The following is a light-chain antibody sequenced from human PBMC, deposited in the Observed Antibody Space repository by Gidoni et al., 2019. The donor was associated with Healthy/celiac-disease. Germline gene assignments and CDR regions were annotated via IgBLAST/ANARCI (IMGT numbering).Light chain of an antibody. V-gene: IGKV3-11*01. CDR1: QSVSSY. J-gene: IGKJ3*01. Sequence: EIVLTQSPATLSLSPGERATLSCRASQSVSSYLAWYQQKPGQALRLLIYDASNRATGIPARFSGSGSGTDFTLTISSLEPEDFAVYYCQQRSNWAFTFGPGTKVDIK. CDR2: DAS. CDR3: QQRSNWAFT.